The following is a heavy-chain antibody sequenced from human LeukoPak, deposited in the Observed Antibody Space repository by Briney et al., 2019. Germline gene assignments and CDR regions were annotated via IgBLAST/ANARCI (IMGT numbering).Heavy chain of an antibody. CDR3: ARLEGTIAAGTDY. D-gene: IGHD6-13*01. CDR1: GYSFASYL. J-gene: IGHJ4*02. V-gene: IGHV5-51*01. Sequence: GESLKISCKGSGYSFASYLIGRVRQMPGKGLEWMGIIYPGDSDTRYSPSFQGQVTISADKSISTAYLQWSSLKASDTAMYYCARLEGTIAAGTDYWGQGTLVTVSS. CDR2: IYPGDSDT.